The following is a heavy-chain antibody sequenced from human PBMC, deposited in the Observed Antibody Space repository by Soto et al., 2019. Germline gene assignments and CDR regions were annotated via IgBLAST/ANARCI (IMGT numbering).Heavy chain of an antibody. CDR2: LSAGGTAT. D-gene: IGHD5-18*01. J-gene: IGHJ4*01. CDR1: GFIFSSSA. Sequence: EVQLLESGGGLVQPGGSLRLSCAASGFIFSSSAMTWVRQAPGKGLEWVSGLSAGGTATYYADSVKGRFTISRDNSKNTLYLQVNSLRVEDTALYYSARAVGGSSYAYLPADWGHGTLVTVSS. CDR3: ARAVGGSSYAYLPAD. V-gene: IGHV3-23*01.